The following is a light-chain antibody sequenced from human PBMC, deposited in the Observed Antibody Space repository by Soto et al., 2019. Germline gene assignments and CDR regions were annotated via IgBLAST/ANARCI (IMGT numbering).Light chain of an antibody. Sequence: EIVLTQSPGTLSLSPGERATLSCRASQSVSSSYLAWYQQNRGQAPSHLIYGASSRAPGIPDRFGGSGSGTDFTLTISRLEPEDFAVYYCQQYGSSRWTFGQVTKVEIK. V-gene: IGKV3-20*01. CDR1: QSVSSSY. CDR3: QQYGSSRWT. J-gene: IGKJ1*01. CDR2: GAS.